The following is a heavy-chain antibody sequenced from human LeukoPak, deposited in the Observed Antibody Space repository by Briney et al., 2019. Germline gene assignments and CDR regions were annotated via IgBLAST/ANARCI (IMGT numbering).Heavy chain of an antibody. V-gene: IGHV1-18*01. D-gene: IGHD4-11*01. CDR3: ARGSSPYNWYFDL. CDR1: GYRLRNHG. CDR2: IGADSGDTHGDT. Sequence: ASVKDSCKASGYRLRNHGISWVRQAPGQGLEWMGWIGADSGDTHGDTHYAEKLQGRVTLTTDTSTDTAYMDLRSLTSDDTAVYYCARGSSPYNWYFDLWGRGTLVTVSS. J-gene: IGHJ2*01.